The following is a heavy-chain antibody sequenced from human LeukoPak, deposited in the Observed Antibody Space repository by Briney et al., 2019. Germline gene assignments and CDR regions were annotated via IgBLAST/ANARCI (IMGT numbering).Heavy chain of an antibody. CDR2: IFHSGIT. D-gene: IGHD6-13*01. CDR1: GGSISSSNW. Sequence: SETLSLTCTVSGGSISSSNWWSWVRQPPGKGLEWIGEIFHSGITDYNPSFKSRVTILVDMSKNQFSLKLSSVTAADTAVYYCARVAVIAAAGNTFDIWGQGTMVTVSS. J-gene: IGHJ3*02. CDR3: ARVAVIAAAGNTFDI. V-gene: IGHV4-4*02.